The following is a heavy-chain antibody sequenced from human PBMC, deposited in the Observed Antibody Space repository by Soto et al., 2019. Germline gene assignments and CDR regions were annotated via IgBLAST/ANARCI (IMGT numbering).Heavy chain of an antibody. D-gene: IGHD3-10*01. CDR1: GFTFISYA. CDR3: AASITMVRGVITH. J-gene: IGHJ4*02. V-gene: IGHV3-23*01. CDR2: ISGSGGST. Sequence: GGSLRLSCAASGFTFISYAMSWVLQAPWKGLEWVSAISGSGGSTYYADSVKGRFTISRDNSKNTLYLQMNSLRAEDTAVYYCAASITMVRGVITHWGQGTLVTVSS.